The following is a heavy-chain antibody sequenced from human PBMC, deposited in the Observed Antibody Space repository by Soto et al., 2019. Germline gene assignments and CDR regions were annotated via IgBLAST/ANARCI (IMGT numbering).Heavy chain of an antibody. V-gene: IGHV6-1*01. Sequence: SQTPSLTPAFSRATVSTNTPSWNCVRQSPARGLEWLGRTYSRSKWYNDYAFSVKSRIIINPDTSKNQFSLQLNSVTPEDTAVYYCAKGDNLGPKTGYAFDPWGQGIMVTVSS. CDR1: RATVSTNTPS. D-gene: IGHD5-12*01. CDR3: AKGDNLGPKTGYAFDP. CDR2: TYSRSKWYN. J-gene: IGHJ5*02.